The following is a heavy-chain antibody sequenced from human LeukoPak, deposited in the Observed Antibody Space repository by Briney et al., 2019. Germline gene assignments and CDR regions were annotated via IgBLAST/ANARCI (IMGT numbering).Heavy chain of an antibody. CDR3: ARTLYCSSTSCYSGYGDWFDP. CDR1: GYTFTGYY. Sequence: ASVKVSCKASGYTFTGYYMHWVRQAPGQGLEWMGWINPNSGGTNYAQKFQGRVTMTRDTSISTAYMELSRLRSDDTAVYYCARTLYCSSTSCYSGYGDWFDPWGQGTLVTVSS. CDR2: INPNSGGT. D-gene: IGHD2-2*02. J-gene: IGHJ5*02. V-gene: IGHV1-2*02.